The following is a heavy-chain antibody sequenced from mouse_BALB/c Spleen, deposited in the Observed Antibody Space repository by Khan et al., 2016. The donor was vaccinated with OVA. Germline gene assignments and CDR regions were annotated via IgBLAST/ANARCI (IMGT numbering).Heavy chain of an antibody. CDR1: GYTFTSYW. CDR2: IYPGSDTT. CDR3: TRRGGLGYFDV. D-gene: IGHD3-3*01. V-gene: IGHV1S22*01. J-gene: IGHJ1*01. Sequence: LQQPGSELVRPGASVRLSCKASGYTFTSYWMHWVKQRHGQGLEWIGDIYPGSDTTDYDEKFKSKGTLTVDTSSNTAYMYLSSLTSEGSAVYYCTRRGGLGYFDVWGAGTTVTVSS.